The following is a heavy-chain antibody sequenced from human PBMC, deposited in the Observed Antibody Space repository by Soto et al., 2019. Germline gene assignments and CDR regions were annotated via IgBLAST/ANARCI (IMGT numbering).Heavy chain of an antibody. V-gene: IGHV4-59*01. D-gene: IGHD5-18*01. CDR3: ARERGYRYGSHYAMDV. CDR2: FYYSGST. Sequence: SETLSLTCTGSGGSISSYYWSWIRPPPGKGLEWIVYFYYSGSTNYNPSLKSRVTISVDTSKNQFSVKLSSESEADTDVYYYARERGYRYGSHYAMDVWGQGTSVTLSS. CDR1: GGSISSYY. J-gene: IGHJ6*02.